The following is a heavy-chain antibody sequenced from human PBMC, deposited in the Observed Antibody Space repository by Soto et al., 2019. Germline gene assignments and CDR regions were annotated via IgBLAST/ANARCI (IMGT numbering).Heavy chain of an antibody. D-gene: IGHD2-15*01. Sequence: SVKVSCKASGGTFSTYTFSWVRQAPGQGLEWMGRIIPIFGTPYYAQKFQGRVTITADKSTSTVYMELSSLRSDDTAVYFCARGLECRGYCLDKPTWFAPWGQGTLVTVAS. CDR1: GGTFSTYT. J-gene: IGHJ5*02. V-gene: IGHV1-69*06. CDR2: IIPIFGTP. CDR3: ARGLECRGYCLDKPTWFAP.